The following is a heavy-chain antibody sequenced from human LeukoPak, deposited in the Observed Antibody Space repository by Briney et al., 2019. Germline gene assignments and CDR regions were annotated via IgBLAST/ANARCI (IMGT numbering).Heavy chain of an antibody. CDR2: ISSSGSTI. V-gene: IGHV3-48*03. CDR1: GFTFSSYE. D-gene: IGHD6-19*01. CDR3: ARDGYADSGWYSWFDP. J-gene: IGHJ5*02. Sequence: GGSLRLSCAASGFTFSSYEMNWVRQAPGKGLEWVSYISSSGSTIYYADSVKGRFTISRDNAKNSLYLQMNSLRAEDTAVYYCARDGYADSGWYSWFDPWGQGTLVTVSS.